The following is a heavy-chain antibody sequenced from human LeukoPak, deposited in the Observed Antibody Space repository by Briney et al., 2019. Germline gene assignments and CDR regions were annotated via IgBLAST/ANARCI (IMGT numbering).Heavy chain of an antibody. Sequence: GGSLRLSCAASGFTFTTYWMHWVRQVPGKGLVWVARIKGDGNSTRHADSMKGRFTISRDNTKNTLYLQMNSLRDEDTAVYYCVREGLECSGSSCQRAAFDYWGQGTLVTVSS. D-gene: IGHD2-2*01. CDR3: VREGLECSGSSCQRAAFDY. CDR2: IKGDGNST. J-gene: IGHJ4*02. V-gene: IGHV3-74*01. CDR1: GFTFTTYW.